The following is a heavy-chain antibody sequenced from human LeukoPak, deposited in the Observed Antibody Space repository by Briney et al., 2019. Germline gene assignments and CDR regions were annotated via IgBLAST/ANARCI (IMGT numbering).Heavy chain of an antibody. J-gene: IGHJ4*02. D-gene: IGHD6-13*01. CDR1: GFTFSTYS. V-gene: IGHV3-21*01. CDR3: ARLVRQQLASPLDY. CDR2: ISSSSSYM. Sequence: NTGGSLRLSCAASGFTFSTYSMNWVRQAPGEGLEWVSSISSSSSYMYYADSVKGRFTISRDNAKNSLYLQMHSLRADDTAVYYCARLVRQQLASPLDYWGQGTLVTVSS.